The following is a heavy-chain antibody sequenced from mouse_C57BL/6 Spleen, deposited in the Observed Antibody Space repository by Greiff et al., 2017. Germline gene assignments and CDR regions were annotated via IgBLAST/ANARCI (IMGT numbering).Heavy chain of an antibody. CDR3: ARGTIERYFDV. D-gene: IGHD3-3*01. J-gene: IGHJ1*03. CDR1: GYTFTSYW. Sequence: VQLQQSGAELVKPGASVKLSCKASGYTFTSYWMHWVKQRPGQGLEWIGMIHPNSGSTNYNEKFKSKATLTVDKSSSTAYMQLSSLTSEDSAVYYCARGTIERYFDVWGTGTTVTVSS. V-gene: IGHV1-64*01. CDR2: IHPNSGST.